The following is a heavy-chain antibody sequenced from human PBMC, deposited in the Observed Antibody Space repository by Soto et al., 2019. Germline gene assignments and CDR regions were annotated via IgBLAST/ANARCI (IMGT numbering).Heavy chain of an antibody. D-gene: IGHD6-13*01. CDR3: AKDPQQLIVYFDY. J-gene: IGHJ4*02. V-gene: IGHV1-46*01. Sequence: ASVKVSCKASGYIFINYYIHWVRQAPGQGLEWIGIINPNGGSTNYAQKFRGRVTMARDTSTSTVYMDLSSLRSDDTAVYYCAKDPQQLIVYFDYWGQGTQVTVSS. CDR2: INPNGGST. CDR1: GYIFINYY.